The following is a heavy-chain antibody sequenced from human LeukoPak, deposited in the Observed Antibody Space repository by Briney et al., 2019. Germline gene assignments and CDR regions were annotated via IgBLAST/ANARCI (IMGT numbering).Heavy chain of an antibody. CDR2: INPNSGGT. V-gene: IGHV1-2*02. CDR3: AREEYLDY. J-gene: IGHJ4*02. CDR1: GYTFTGYY. Sequence: ASVRVSCKASGYTFTGYYMHWVRQAPGQGLEWMGCINPNSGGTNYAQKFKGRVTMTRDTSNSTAYMELSRLRSDDTAVYYCAREEYLDYWGQGTLVTVSS.